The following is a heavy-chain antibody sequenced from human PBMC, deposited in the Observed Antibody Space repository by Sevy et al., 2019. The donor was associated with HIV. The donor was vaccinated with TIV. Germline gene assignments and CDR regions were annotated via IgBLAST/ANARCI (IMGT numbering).Heavy chain of an antibody. V-gene: IGHV3-11*06. Sequence: GGSLRLSCAASGFTFSDYYMSWIRQAPGKGLEWVSYISSSSSYTNYSDSVKGRFTISRDNAKNSLYLQMNSLRAEDTAVYYCARDGCSGGSCYVDYWGHGTLVTVSS. CDR2: ISSSSSYT. J-gene: IGHJ4*01. CDR1: GFTFSDYY. CDR3: ARDGCSGGSCYVDY. D-gene: IGHD2-15*01.